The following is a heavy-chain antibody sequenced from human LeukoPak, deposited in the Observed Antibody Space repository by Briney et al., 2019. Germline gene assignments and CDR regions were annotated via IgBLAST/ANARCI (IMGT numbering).Heavy chain of an antibody. J-gene: IGHJ4*02. CDR1: GYSFTNYY. Sequence: GASVKVSCKASGYSFTNYYMHWVRQAPGQGLEWMGIINPSGGSTSSAQKFQGRVTVTRDTSTSTVYMELSSLRSEDTAVYYCARSVTGISYFDYWGQGTLVTVSS. CDR3: ARSVTGISYFDY. D-gene: IGHD2-21*02. V-gene: IGHV1-46*01. CDR2: INPSGGST.